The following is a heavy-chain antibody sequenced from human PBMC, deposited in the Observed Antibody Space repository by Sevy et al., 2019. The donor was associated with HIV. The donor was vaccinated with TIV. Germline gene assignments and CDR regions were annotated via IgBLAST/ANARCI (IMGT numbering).Heavy chain of an antibody. D-gene: IGHD3-10*01. J-gene: IGHJ6*02. V-gene: IGHV1-2*02. Sequence: ASVKVSCKASGYTFTGYFMHWVRQAPGQGLEWMGWINRNSGGTNYAQKFQGRVTMTRDTSISTAYMELSRLRSDDTAAYYCAREDVTMVPGVYYYYGMDVWGQGTTVTVSS. CDR3: AREDVTMVPGVYYYYGMDV. CDR2: INRNSGGT. CDR1: GYTFTGYF.